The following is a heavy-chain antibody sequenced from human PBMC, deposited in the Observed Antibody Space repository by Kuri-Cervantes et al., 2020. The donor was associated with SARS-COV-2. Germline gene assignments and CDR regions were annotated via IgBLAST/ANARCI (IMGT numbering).Heavy chain of an antibody. D-gene: IGHD2-21*01. CDR2: INSDGSTT. CDR3: ARGRVGVQDF. Sequence: GKSLKISCAASGFTFSNYWMYWVRQAPGKGLVWVSRINSDGSTTGYADSVKGRFTISRDNAKNTLFLQMNSLRAEDTSVYYCARGRVGVQDFWGQGTLVTAPQ. V-gene: IGHV3-74*01. CDR1: GFTFSNYW. J-gene: IGHJ4*02.